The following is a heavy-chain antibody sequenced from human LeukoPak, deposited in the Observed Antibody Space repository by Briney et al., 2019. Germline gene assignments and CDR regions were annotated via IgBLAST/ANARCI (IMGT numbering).Heavy chain of an antibody. D-gene: IGHD3-16*01. Sequence: PGGSLRLSCAASGFTFSSYAMHWVRQAPGKGLEWVAVISYDGSNKYYADSVKGRFTISRDNSKNTLYLQMNSLRAEDTAVYYCARDMGGSRAFDYWGQGTLVTVSS. J-gene: IGHJ4*02. CDR1: GFTFSSYA. CDR2: ISYDGSNK. V-gene: IGHV3-30-3*01. CDR3: ARDMGGSRAFDY.